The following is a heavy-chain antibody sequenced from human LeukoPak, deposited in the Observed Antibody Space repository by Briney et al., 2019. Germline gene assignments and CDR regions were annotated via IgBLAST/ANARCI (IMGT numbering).Heavy chain of an antibody. CDR2: ISGSSRYI. Sequence: GGSLRLSCTASRVTFNGYTINWVRQAPGKGLEWVSSISGSSRYISYANSVEGRFTVSRDNAKNTLYLQMNSLRDEDTAVYYCVRDDDRPDNGLDYWGQGTLVTVSS. CDR3: VRDDDRPDNGLDY. D-gene: IGHD3-22*01. V-gene: IGHV3-21*01. J-gene: IGHJ4*02. CDR1: RVTFNGYT.